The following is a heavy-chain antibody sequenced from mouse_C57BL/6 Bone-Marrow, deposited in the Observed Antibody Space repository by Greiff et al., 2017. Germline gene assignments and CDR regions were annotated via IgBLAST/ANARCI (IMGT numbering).Heavy chain of an antibody. CDR2: IRSKSNNYAT. CDR1: GFSFNTYA. V-gene: IGHV10-1*01. CDR3: VRGYAWFAY. Sequence: EVMLVESGGGLVQPKGSLKLSCAASGFSFNTYAMNWVRQAPGKGLEWVARIRSKSNNYATYYAESVKDRFTISRDDSESMLYLQMNNLKTEDTAMYYCVRGYAWFAYWGQGTLVTVSA. J-gene: IGHJ3*01. D-gene: IGHD2-2*01.